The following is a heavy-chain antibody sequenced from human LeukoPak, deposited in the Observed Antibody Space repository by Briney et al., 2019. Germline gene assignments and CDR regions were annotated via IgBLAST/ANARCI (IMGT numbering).Heavy chain of an antibody. D-gene: IGHD1-26*01. CDR3: ARDRMGATY. CDR1: GGSISSYY. Sequence: SETLSLTCTVSGGSISSYYWSWIRQPPGKGLEWIGYIYYSGSTNYNPSLKSRVTISADTSKNQFSLKLSSVTAADTAVYYCARDRMGATYWGQGTLVTVSS. V-gene: IGHV4-59*01. CDR2: IYYSGST. J-gene: IGHJ4*02.